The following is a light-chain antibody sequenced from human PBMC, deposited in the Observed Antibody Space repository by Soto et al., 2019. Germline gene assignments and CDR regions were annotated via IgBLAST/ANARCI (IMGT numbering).Light chain of an antibody. Sequence: VMTQSPATLSVSPGERATLSCWASETVATNLAWYQQKPGQAPRLLISGASTRAAGISDRFRGSGSGTEFTLTISSLRSEDSAIYYCQQYNNWPFSFGPGTRLEIK. J-gene: IGKJ5*01. CDR1: ETVATN. CDR3: QQYNNWPFS. V-gene: IGKV3-15*01. CDR2: GAS.